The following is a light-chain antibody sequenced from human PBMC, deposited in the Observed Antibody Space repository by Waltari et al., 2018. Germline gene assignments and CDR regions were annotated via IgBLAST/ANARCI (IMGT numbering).Light chain of an antibody. CDR3: MQGSHWPWT. Sequence: DVVLTQSPLSLPVTLGQPAYMSCRSSQSLLYSDGNTYVNWFQQRPGQSPRRLIYKVSNRDSGVPDRFSGSGSGTDFTLTINRVEADDVGVYYCMQGSHWPWTFGQGTKVEIK. J-gene: IGKJ1*01. CDR2: KVS. V-gene: IGKV2-30*01. CDR1: QSLLYSDGNTY.